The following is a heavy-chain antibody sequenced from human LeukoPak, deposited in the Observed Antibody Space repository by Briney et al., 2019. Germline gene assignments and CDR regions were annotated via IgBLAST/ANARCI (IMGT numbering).Heavy chain of an antibody. Sequence: GGSLRLSCAASGFTVSSNYMNWVRQAPGKGLEWVSFISGGDTTFYADSVKGRFTISRDNSKNTVFLQLNSLRAEDTALYYCARARYRGERGVFDIWGQGTMVTVSS. J-gene: IGHJ3*02. CDR3: ARARYRGERGVFDI. CDR1: GFTVSSNY. V-gene: IGHV3-53*01. D-gene: IGHD2-8*02. CDR2: ISGGDTT.